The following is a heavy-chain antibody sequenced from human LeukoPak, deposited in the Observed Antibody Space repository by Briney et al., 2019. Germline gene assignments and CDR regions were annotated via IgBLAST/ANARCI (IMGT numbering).Heavy chain of an antibody. V-gene: IGHV4-38-2*02. CDR3: ARDRKVGPTTVTTFDY. CDR2: IYHSGST. J-gene: IGHJ4*02. D-gene: IGHD4-17*01. CDR1: GYSISSGYY. Sequence: SETLSLTCTVSGYSISSGYYWGWIRQPPGKGLEWIGSIYHSGSTYYNPSLKSRVTISVDTSKNQFSLKLSSVTAADTAVYYCARDRKVGPTTVTTFDYWGQGTLVTVSS.